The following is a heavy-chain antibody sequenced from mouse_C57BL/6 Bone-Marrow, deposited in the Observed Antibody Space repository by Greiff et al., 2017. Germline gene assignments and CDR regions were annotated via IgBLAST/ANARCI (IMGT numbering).Heavy chain of an antibody. CDR3: ARVKRDGYYDDYYAMDY. V-gene: IGHV1-75*01. D-gene: IGHD2-3*01. Sequence: QVQLKESGPELVKPGASVTISCKASGYTFTDYYINWVKQRPGQGLEWIGWIFPGSGSTYYNEKFKGKATLTVDKSSSTAYMLLSSLTSEDSAVYFCARVKRDGYYDDYYAMDYWGQGTSVTVSS. CDR1: GYTFTDYY. CDR2: IFPGSGST. J-gene: IGHJ4*01.